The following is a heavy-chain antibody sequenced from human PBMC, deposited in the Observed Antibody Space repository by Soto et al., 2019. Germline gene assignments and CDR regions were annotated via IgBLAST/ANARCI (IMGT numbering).Heavy chain of an antibody. CDR2: INDRGSI. Sequence: QVQLQQWGAGPLRPLETLSLTCGVSGGSFSGYYWAWIRQSPGKGLEWIGEINDRGSINYNPSLKRRVSISVDTSKTHYSLNPRSVTAADTAVYYCARESHDILTGPPWVWYFDLWGRGTLVTVSS. V-gene: IGHV4-34*01. J-gene: IGHJ2*01. CDR1: GGSFSGYY. D-gene: IGHD3-9*01. CDR3: ARESHDILTGPPWVWYFDL.